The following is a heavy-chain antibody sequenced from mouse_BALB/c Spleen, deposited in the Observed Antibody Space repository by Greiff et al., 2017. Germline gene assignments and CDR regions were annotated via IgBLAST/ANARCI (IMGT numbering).Heavy chain of an antibody. V-gene: IGHV5-9-4*01. Sequence: EVKLVESGGGLVKPGGSLKLSCAASGFTFSSYAMSWVRQSPEKRLEWVAEISSGGSYTYYPDTVTGRFTISRDNAKNTLYLEMSSLRSDDTAMYYCARECDGYYFDYWGQGTTLTVSS. CDR3: ARECDGYYFDY. D-gene: IGHD2-3*01. CDR2: ISSGGSYT. CDR1: GFTFSSYA. J-gene: IGHJ2*01.